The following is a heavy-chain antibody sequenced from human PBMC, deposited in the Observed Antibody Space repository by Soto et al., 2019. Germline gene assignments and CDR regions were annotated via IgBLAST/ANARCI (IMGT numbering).Heavy chain of an antibody. CDR3: AREPEYYDILTGYRYSLDAFDI. CDR1: GYSFTSYW. D-gene: IGHD3-9*01. V-gene: IGHV5-51*01. CDR2: IYPGDSDT. Sequence: GESLKISCKGSGYSFTSYWIGWVRQMPGKGLEWMGIIYPGDSDTRYSPSFQGQVTISADKSISTAYLQWSSLKASDTAMYYCAREPEYYDILTGYRYSLDAFDIWGQGTMVTVSS. J-gene: IGHJ3*02.